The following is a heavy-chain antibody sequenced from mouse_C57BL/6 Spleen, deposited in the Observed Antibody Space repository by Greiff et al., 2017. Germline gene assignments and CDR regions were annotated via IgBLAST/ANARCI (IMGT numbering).Heavy chain of an antibody. V-gene: IGHV1-52*01. CDR1: GYTFTSYW. Sequence: QVQLQQPGAELVRPGSSVKLSCKASGYTFTSYWMHWVKQRPIRGLEWIGNIDPSDSETHYNQKFKDKATLTVDKSSSTAYMQLSSLTSEDSAVYYCARDDGYYYFDYWGQGTTLTVSS. CDR3: ARDDGYYYFDY. CDR2: IDPSDSET. D-gene: IGHD2-3*01. J-gene: IGHJ2*01.